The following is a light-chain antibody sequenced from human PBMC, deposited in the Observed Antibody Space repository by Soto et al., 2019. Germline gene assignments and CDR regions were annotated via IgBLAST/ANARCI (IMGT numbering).Light chain of an antibody. CDR2: KAS. J-gene: IGKJ2*01. V-gene: IGKV1-5*03. CDR1: QSISSW. Sequence: DIQMTQSPSTLSASVGDRVTITCRASQSISSWLAWYQQKPGKAPKLLIYKASSLESGVPSRFSGSGSGTEFTLTISSLQPDDFATYYCQQYNSWPNTFGQGTKLEIK. CDR3: QQYNSWPNT.